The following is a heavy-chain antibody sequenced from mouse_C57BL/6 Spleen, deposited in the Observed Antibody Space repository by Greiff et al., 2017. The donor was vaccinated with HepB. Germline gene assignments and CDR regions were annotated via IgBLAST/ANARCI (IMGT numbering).Heavy chain of an antibody. V-gene: IGHV1-82*01. CDR2: IYPGDGDT. Sequence: QVQLQQSGPELVKPGASVKISCKASGFAFSSSWMNWVKQRPGKGLEWIGRIYPGDGDTNYNGKFKGKATLTADKSSSTAYLQLSTLTSEDSAVYFCARRSNCGYFDVWGTGTTVTVSS. D-gene: IGHD2-5*01. J-gene: IGHJ1*03. CDR3: ARRSNCGYFDV. CDR1: GFAFSSSW.